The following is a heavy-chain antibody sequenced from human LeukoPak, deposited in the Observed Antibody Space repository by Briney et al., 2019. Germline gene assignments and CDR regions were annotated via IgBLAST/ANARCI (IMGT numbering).Heavy chain of an antibody. Sequence: SETLSLTCAVYGGSFSGFYWSRIRQPPGKGLEWIGEINDSGSTNYNPSLKSRVTISVDTSKNQFCLKLSSVTAADTAVYYCARGRLYDYVWGSYRRTSSLDYWGQGTLVTVSS. J-gene: IGHJ4*02. D-gene: IGHD3-16*02. CDR1: GGSFSGFY. V-gene: IGHV4-34*01. CDR3: ARGRLYDYVWGSYRRTSSLDY. CDR2: INDSGST.